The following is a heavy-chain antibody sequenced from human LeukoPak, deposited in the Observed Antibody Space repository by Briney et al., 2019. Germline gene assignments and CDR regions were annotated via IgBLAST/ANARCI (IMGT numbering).Heavy chain of an antibody. CDR2: IYPGDSDT. CDR1: GYSFTSYW. CDR3: ASRLRSISSSYYFDY. D-gene: IGHD6-6*01. J-gene: IGHJ4*02. V-gene: IGHV5-51*01. Sequence: GESLKISCKGSGYSFTSYWIGWVRQMPGKGLEWMGIIYPGDSDTRYSPSFQGQVTISADKSISTAYLQWSSLKASDTAMYYCASRLRSISSSYYFDYWGQGTLITVSS.